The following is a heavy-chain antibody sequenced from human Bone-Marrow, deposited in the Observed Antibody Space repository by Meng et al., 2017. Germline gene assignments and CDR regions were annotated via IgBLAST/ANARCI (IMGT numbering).Heavy chain of an antibody. CDR1: GFSFTDAW. J-gene: IGHJ4*02. Sequence: VLLVESGGGLLKPGWSLTLACVASGFSFTDAWMSWVRQAPGKGLEWVGRIKRNSDGGTIDYAAPVKGRFTISRDDSKNTLYLQMDSLITEDTAVYFCATGAAAADHWGQGTLVTVSS. V-gene: IGHV3-15*01. CDR3: ATGAAAADH. D-gene: IGHD6-13*01. CDR2: IKRNSDGGTI.